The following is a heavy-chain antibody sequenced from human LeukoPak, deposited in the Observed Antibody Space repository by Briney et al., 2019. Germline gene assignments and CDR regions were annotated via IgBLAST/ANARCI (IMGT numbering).Heavy chain of an antibody. CDR2: ISSSGSTI. D-gene: IGHD3-16*01. CDR1: GFTFSSYE. CDR3: AGTFGPGIFYYYYYMDV. V-gene: IGHV3-48*03. Sequence: GGSLRLSCAASGFTFSSYEMNWVRQAPGKGLEWVSYISSSGSTIYYADSVKGRFTISRDNAKNSLYLQMNSLRAEDTAVYYCAGTFGPGIFYYYYYMDVWGKGTTVTISS. J-gene: IGHJ6*03.